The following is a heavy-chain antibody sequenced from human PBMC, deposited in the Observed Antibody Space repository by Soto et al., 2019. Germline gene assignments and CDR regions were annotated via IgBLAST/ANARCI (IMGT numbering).Heavy chain of an antibody. J-gene: IGHJ4*02. D-gene: IGHD6-25*01. CDR3: AREAGYPDTIGQQRPDC. CDR2: IWHDTTNK. V-gene: IGHV3-33*01. CDR1: GFTFYNYG. Sequence: QVQLVESGGGVVQPGGSLRLSCAASGFTFYNYGMHWVRQAPGKGLEWVASIWHDTTNKNYAGSVKGRFTISRDNSKYMLYLQMNSLRADDTATYYCAREAGYPDTIGQQRPDCWGEGIMVTASS.